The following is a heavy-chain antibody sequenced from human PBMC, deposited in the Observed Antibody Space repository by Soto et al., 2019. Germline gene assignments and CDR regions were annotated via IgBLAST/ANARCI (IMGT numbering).Heavy chain of an antibody. CDR3: ARATTGLLWFGVAAFDI. CDR1: GFTFSSYS. V-gene: IGHV3-21*01. J-gene: IGHJ3*02. Sequence: GGSLRLSCAASGFTFSSYSMNWVRQAPGKGLEWVSSISSSSSYIYYADSVKGRFTISRDNAKNSLYLQMNSLRAEDTAVYYCARATTGLLWFGVAAFDIWGQGTMVTVSS. D-gene: IGHD3-10*01. CDR2: ISSSSSYI.